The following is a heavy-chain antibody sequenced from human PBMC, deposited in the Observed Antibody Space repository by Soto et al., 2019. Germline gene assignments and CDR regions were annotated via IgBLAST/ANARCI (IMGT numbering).Heavy chain of an antibody. Sequence: ESGGGVVQPGRSLRLSCAASEFTFSSYGMHWVRQAPGKGLEWVAVISYDGSNKYYADSVKGRFTISRDNSKNTLYLQMNSLRAEDTAVYYCAKDWDAFDIWGQGTMVTVSS. CDR1: EFTFSSYG. V-gene: IGHV3-30*18. CDR2: ISYDGSNK. CDR3: AKDWDAFDI. J-gene: IGHJ3*02.